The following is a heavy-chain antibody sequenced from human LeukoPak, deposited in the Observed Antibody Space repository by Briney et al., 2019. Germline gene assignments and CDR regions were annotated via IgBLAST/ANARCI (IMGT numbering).Heavy chain of an antibody. J-gene: IGHJ4*02. CDR2: INWNGGST. D-gene: IGHD3-10*01. V-gene: IGHV3-20*04. CDR3: ARVYYYGSGSYLDY. CDR1: GFTLDDYG. Sequence: GGSPRLSCAASGFTLDDYGMSWVRQAPGKGLEWVSGINWNGGSTGYADSVKGRFTISRDNAKNSLYLQMNSLRAEDTALYYCARVYYYGSGSYLDYWGQGTLVTVSS.